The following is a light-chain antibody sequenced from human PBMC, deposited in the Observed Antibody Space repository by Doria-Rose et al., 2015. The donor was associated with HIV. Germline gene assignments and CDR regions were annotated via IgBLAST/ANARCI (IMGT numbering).Light chain of an antibody. J-gene: IGKJ3*01. CDR1: QGISS. CDR2: DAS. Sequence: LTQSPSFLSASVGDRVTITCRASQGISSLAWYQEKPGKAPKLLIYDASTLQSGVPSRFSGSGSGTEFTLTISSLQPEDFATYYCQQLNTYPRTSGPGTKVDIK. CDR3: QQLNTYPRT. V-gene: IGKV1-9*01.